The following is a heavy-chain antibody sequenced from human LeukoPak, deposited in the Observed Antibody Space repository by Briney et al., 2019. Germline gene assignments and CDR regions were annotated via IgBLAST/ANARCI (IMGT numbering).Heavy chain of an antibody. V-gene: IGHV3-11*06. CDR3: ARVGRCSGGSCYSWSYYYYYGMDV. Sequence: PGGSLRLAFAASGFTFSDYYMSWIRQAPGKGLEWVSYISSSSSYTNYADSVKGRFTISRDNAKNSLYLQMNSLRAEDTAVYYCARVGRCSGGSCYSWSYYYYYGMDVWGKGTTVTVSS. CDR2: ISSSSSYT. J-gene: IGHJ6*04. D-gene: IGHD2-15*01. CDR1: GFTFSDYY.